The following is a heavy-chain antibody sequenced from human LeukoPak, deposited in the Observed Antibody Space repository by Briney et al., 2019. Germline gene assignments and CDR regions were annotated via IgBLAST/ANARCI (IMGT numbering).Heavy chain of an antibody. CDR2: IRSHSYDETT. Sequence: PGRSLRLSCTASGFPIDEYAMTWVRQAPGRGLEWLGFIRSHSYDETTQYAASVRGRFTISRDDSKSVTFLQMNSLKIEDAAVYFCTRDRRDGYNGGYFDLWGRGTLVSVSS. J-gene: IGHJ2*01. CDR1: GFPIDEYA. D-gene: IGHD5-24*01. V-gene: IGHV3-49*04. CDR3: TRDRRDGYNGGYFDL.